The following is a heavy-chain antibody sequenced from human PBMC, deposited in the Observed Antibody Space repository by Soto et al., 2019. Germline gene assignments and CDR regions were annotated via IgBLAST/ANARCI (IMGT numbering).Heavy chain of an antibody. CDR3: ARGHPRSFLSTVVVAAYWFDP. V-gene: IGHV4-34*01. CDR2: ITRGGSTNCNPEISNTATT. Sequence: QVQLQQWGAGLLKPSETLSLTCAVYGGSFSSYYWSWIRQPPGKGLEWIGEITRGGSTNCNPEISNTATTSCNPSLTSRVTISVDTSKNQFSLKLRSVTAADTAVYYCARGHPRSFLSTVVVAAYWFDPWGQGTLVAVSS. J-gene: IGHJ5*02. CDR1: GGSFSSYY. D-gene: IGHD2-15*01.